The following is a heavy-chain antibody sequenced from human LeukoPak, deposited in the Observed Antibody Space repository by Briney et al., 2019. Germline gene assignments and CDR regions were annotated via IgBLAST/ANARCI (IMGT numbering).Heavy chain of an antibody. CDR2: IIPIFGTA. V-gene: IGHV1-69*13. CDR1: GGTFSSYA. D-gene: IGHD1-26*01. CDR3: AREVGATFDY. J-gene: IGHJ4*02. Sequence: GAPVKVSCKASGGTFSSYAISWVRQAPGQGLEWMGGIIPIFGTANYAQKFQGRVTITADESTSTAYMELSSLRSEDTAVYYCAREVGATFDYWGQGTLVTVSS.